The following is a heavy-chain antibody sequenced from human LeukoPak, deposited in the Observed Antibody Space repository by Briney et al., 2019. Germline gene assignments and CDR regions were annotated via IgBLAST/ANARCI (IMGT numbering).Heavy chain of an antibody. CDR1: GYTFTSYA. CDR2: INAGNGNT. Sequence: ASVQVSCEASGYTFTSYAMHWVRQAPGQRLEWMGWINAGNGNTKYSQKFQGRVTITRDTSASTAYMELSSLRSEDTAVYYCARGDIVVVTAAIDYWGQGTLVTVSS. D-gene: IGHD2-21*02. CDR3: ARGDIVVVTAAIDY. V-gene: IGHV1-3*01. J-gene: IGHJ4*02.